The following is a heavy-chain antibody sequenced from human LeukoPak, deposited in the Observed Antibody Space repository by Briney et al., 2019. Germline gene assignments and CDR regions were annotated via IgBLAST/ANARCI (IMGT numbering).Heavy chain of an antibody. CDR1: EFSFSIYA. J-gene: IGHJ5*02. D-gene: IGHD3-22*01. V-gene: IGHV3-23*01. CDR3: ARDRPNYYGSNGHYYQRNGDH. CDR2: ITSSGEST. Sequence: PGGSLRLSCTAYEFSFSIYAMSWVRQAPGQGLEWVSSITSSGESTYYAGSVKGRFTISRDNSKNTVHLQMNSLRAEDTAVYYCARDRPNYYGSNGHYYQRNGDHWGQGTLVTVSS.